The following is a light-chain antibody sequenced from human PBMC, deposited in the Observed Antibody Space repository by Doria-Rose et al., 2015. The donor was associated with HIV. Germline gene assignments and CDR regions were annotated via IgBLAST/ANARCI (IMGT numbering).Light chain of an antibody. CDR1: SSDVGSYNL. V-gene: IGLV2-23*02. CDR2: EVS. J-gene: IGLJ3*02. Sequence: QSALIQPASVSGSPGQSITISCTGTSSDVGSYNLVSWYQQYPGKAPKLMIFEVSKRPSGISNRFSGSKSGNTASLTISGLQAEDEADYCCYSYVGSSTVVFGGGTKLTVL. CDR3: YSYVGSSTVV.